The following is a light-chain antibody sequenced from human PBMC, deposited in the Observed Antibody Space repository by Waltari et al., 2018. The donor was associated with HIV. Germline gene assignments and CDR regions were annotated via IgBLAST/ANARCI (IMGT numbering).Light chain of an antibody. CDR3: QQYYYTPYT. CDR2: TAS. V-gene: IGKV1-NL1*01. Sequence: IQMTQSPPSLSASVADRVTITCRASQGISDSLAWYQQRPGKAPKLLVYTASALESGVPSRFSGSGSGADYTLTISSLQPEDFATYYCQQYYYTPYTFDQGTKVEIK. CDR1: QGISDS. J-gene: IGKJ2*01.